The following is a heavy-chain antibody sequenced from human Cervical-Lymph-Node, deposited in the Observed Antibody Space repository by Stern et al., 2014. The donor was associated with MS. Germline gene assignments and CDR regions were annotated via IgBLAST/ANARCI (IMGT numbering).Heavy chain of an antibody. CDR3: ARMSRDYYYYGMDV. CDR2: LDWDDNK. CDR1: GFSLSTSGMC. V-gene: IGHV2-70*01. J-gene: IGHJ6*02. Sequence: SGPALVKPTQTLTLTCTVSGFSLSTSGMCVSWIRLPPGKALEWLALLDWDDNKYYTTSLETRLTISRDTSKNQVILTVTNMDPVDTGTYYCARMSRDYYYYGMDVWGQGTTVTVSS.